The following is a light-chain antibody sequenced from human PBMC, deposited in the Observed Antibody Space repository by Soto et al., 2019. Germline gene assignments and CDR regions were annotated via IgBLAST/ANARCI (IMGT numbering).Light chain of an antibody. CDR2: EAS. V-gene: IGKV1-33*01. J-gene: IGKJ3*01. Sequence: DIQMTQSPSSLSASIGDRVTVTCQASQGISSSLNWYQQTPGKAPKLLIYEASNLETGVPSRFSGSGSGTDFTFTISSLQPEDIATYYYQQYDNLPFTFGPGTKVDIK. CDR3: QQYDNLPFT. CDR1: QGISSS.